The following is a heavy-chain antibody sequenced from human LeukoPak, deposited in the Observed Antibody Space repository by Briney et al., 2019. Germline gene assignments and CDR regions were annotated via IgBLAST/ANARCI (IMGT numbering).Heavy chain of an antibody. D-gene: IGHD2-2*01. V-gene: IGHV4-59*12. CDR1: GGSITNYY. J-gene: IGHJ2*01. CDR3: ARVGGASYCSSTSCYEPWYFDL. CDR2: IHYSGST. Sequence: PSKTLSLTCTVSGGSITNYYWTWIRQPPGKGLEWIGYIHYSGSTNYNPSLKSRVTISVDTSKNQFSLKLSSVTAADTAVYYCARVGGASYCSSTSCYEPWYFDLWGRGTLVTVSS.